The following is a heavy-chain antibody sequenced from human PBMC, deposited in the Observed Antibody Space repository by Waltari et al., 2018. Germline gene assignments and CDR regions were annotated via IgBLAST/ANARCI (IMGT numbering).Heavy chain of an antibody. J-gene: IGHJ6*02. V-gene: IGHV3-53*01. CDR3: ARDREYSSSSDGMDV. Sequence: EVQLVESGGGLIQPGGSLRLSCAASGFTVSSNYMSWVRQAPGKGLEWVSVIDSGGSTYYTDSVKGRFTISRDNSKNTLYLQMNSLRAEDTAVYYCARDREYSSSSDGMDVWGQGTTVTVSS. CDR1: GFTVSSNY. D-gene: IGHD6-6*01. CDR2: IDSGGST.